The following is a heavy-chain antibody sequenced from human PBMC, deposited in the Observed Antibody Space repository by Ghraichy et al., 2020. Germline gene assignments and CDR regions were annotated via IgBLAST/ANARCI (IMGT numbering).Heavy chain of an antibody. CDR1: GYTFTSYD. D-gene: IGHD2-2*01. CDR3: ARSPAVRYQLPYPHCWFDP. J-gene: IGHJ5*02. CDR2: MNPNSGNT. V-gene: IGHV1-8*02. Sequence: ASVKVSCKASGYTFTSYDINWVRQATGQGLEWMGWMNPNSGNTDYAQKFQGRVTMTRNTSISTAYMELSSLRSDDTAVYYCARSPAVRYQLPYPHCWFDPWGQGTLVTVSS.